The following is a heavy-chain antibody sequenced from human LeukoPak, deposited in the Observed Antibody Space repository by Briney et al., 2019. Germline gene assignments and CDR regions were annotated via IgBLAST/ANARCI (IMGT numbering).Heavy chain of an antibody. D-gene: IGHD1-1*01. CDR1: GFSFDDYA. CDR2: ISADGTNR. CDR3: GKGTIDNVDY. J-gene: IGHJ4*02. V-gene: IGHV3-43*02. Sequence: GGSLRLSCAASGFSFDDYAMHWVRQAPGKGLEWVSLISADGTNRYYADSVKGRFTISRDNSRNSLYLQMNSLRSEDTALYYCGKGTIDNVDYWGQGTLVTVS.